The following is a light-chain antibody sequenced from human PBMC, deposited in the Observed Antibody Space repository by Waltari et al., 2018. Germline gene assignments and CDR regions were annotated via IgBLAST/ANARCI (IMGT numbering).Light chain of an antibody. CDR1: QSLVHRNGDDF. Sequence: DIVMTQSPLSLSTTPGEPASISCRSSQSLVHRNGDDFFDWYVQKPGQSPQLLIYLGSYRASGVPDRFSGSGSGTDFSLKISRVEAEDVGVYYCMQALQTPYTFGQGTKLEIK. V-gene: IGKV2-28*01. J-gene: IGKJ2*01. CDR2: LGS. CDR3: MQALQTPYT.